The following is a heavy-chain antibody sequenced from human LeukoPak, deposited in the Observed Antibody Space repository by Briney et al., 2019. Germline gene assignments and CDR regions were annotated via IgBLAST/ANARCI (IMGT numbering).Heavy chain of an antibody. Sequence: GGSLRLSCAASGFPFSSYGMNWVRKAPGKGLEWFSAISGSGGNTYYAASVKGRFTISRDNSKNTLYLQMNSLRAEDTALYYGAKPAKTDYADYWGQGTLVTVSS. CDR1: GFPFSSYG. J-gene: IGHJ4*02. V-gene: IGHV3-23*01. CDR2: ISGSGGNT. CDR3: AKPAKTDYADY. D-gene: IGHD1-14*01.